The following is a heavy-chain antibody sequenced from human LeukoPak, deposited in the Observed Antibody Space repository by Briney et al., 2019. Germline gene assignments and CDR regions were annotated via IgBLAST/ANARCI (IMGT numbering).Heavy chain of an antibody. CDR1: GGTFSSYA. CDR3: ARAGPTDYYYGSGTYSGHYYYYMDV. J-gene: IGHJ6*03. Sequence: GASVKVSCKASGGTFSSYAISWVRQAPGQGLEWMGGIIPIFGTANYAQKFQGRVTITADESTSTAYMELSSLRSEDTAVYYCARAGPTDYYYGSGTYSGHYYYYMDVWGKGTTVTISS. CDR2: IIPIFGTA. V-gene: IGHV1-69*13. D-gene: IGHD3-10*01.